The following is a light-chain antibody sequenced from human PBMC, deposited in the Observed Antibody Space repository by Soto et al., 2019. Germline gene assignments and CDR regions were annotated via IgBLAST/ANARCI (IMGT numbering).Light chain of an antibody. V-gene: IGLV1-40*01. CDR1: SSNIGAGYG. J-gene: IGLJ2*01. Sequence: QSVLTQPPSVSGAPGQRVTISCTGSSSNIGAGYGVHWYQQLPGTAPKLLIYGTSNRPSGVPDRFSGSKSGTSASLAITGLQAEDEADYYCQSYDISLSVVFGGGTKVTVL. CDR3: QSYDISLSVV. CDR2: GTS.